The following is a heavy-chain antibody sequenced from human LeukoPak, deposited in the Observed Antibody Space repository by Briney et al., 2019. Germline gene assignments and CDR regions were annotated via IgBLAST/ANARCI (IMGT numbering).Heavy chain of an antibody. Sequence: PGGSLRLSCAASGFTFSSYWMHWVRQAPGKGLVWVSRINSDGSSTSYADSVKGRLTISRDNAKNTLYLQMNSLRAEDTAVYYCARDRIGYAFDIWGQGTMVTVSS. CDR1: GFTFSSYW. V-gene: IGHV3-74*01. CDR2: INSDGSST. CDR3: ARDRIGYAFDI. D-gene: IGHD2-15*01. J-gene: IGHJ3*02.